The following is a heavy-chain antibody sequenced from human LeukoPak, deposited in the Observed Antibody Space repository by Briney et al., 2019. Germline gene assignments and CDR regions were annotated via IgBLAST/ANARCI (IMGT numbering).Heavy chain of an antibody. D-gene: IGHD3-3*01. CDR2: IYHSGST. CDR1: GGSISSSSNY. J-gene: IGHJ6*03. V-gene: IGHV4-39*07. CDR3: ARSFWSGSYYYYYYYMDV. Sequence: SETLSLTCTVSGGSISSSSNYWGWIRQPPGKGLEWIGYIYHSGSTYYNPSLKSRVTISVDRSKNQFSLKLSSVTAADTAVYYCARSFWSGSYYYYYYYMDVWGKGTTVTVSS.